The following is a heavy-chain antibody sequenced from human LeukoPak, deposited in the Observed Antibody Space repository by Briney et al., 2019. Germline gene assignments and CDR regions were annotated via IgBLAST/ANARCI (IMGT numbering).Heavy chain of an antibody. CDR1: GFTFSSYW. D-gene: IGHD1-1*01. CDR2: INSDGSST. Sequence: PGGSLRLSCAASGFTFSSYWMHWVRQAPGKGLVWVSRINSDGSSTSYADSVKGRFTTSRDNAKNTLYLQMNSLRAEDTAVYYCARAPGPPNYYFDYWGQGTLVTVSS. CDR3: ARAPGPPNYYFDY. V-gene: IGHV3-74*01. J-gene: IGHJ4*02.